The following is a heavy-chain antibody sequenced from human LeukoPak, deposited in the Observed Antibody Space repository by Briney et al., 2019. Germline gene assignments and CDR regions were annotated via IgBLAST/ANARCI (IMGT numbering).Heavy chain of an antibody. CDR3: ARVPWFGELFNYYYGMDV. CDR1: GYTFTSYG. J-gene: IGHJ6*02. CDR2: ISAYNGNT. D-gene: IGHD3-10*01. Sequence: ASVKVSCKASGYTFTSYGISWVRQAPGQGLEWMGWISAYNGNTNYAQKLQGRVTMTTDTSTSTAYMELRSLRSDDTAVYYCARVPWFGELFNYYYGMDVWGQGTTVTVSS. V-gene: IGHV1-18*01.